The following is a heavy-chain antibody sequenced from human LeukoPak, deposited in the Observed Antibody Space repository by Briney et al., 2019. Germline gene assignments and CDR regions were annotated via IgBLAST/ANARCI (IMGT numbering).Heavy chain of an antibody. V-gene: IGHV1-46*01. CDR2: INPSGGST. CDR1: GYTFTSYD. J-gene: IGHJ3*02. D-gene: IGHD4-17*01. Sequence: GASVKVSCKASGYTFTSYDINWVRQAPGQGLEWMGIINPSGGSTSYAQKFQGRVTMTRDTSTSTVYMELSSLRYEDTAVYYCARGLTKNYGDYDAFDIWGQGTMVTVSS. CDR3: ARGLTKNYGDYDAFDI.